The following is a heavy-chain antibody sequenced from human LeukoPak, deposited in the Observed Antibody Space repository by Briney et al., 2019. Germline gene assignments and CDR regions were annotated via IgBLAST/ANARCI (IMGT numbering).Heavy chain of an antibody. V-gene: IGHV3-30*18. CDR3: AKSSSWTYNWFDP. Sequence: GGSLRLSCAASGFTFSSYGMHWVRQAPGKGLEWVAVISYDGSNKYYADSVKGRFTISRDNSKNTLFLQTNSLRAEDTAVYYCAKSSSWTYNWFDPWGQGTLVTVSS. J-gene: IGHJ5*02. CDR2: ISYDGSNK. CDR1: GFTFSSYG. D-gene: IGHD6-13*01.